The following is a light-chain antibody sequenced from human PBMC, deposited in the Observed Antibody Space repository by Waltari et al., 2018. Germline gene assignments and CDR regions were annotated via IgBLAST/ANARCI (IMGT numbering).Light chain of an antibody. CDR3: AAWDDSLSVWV. CDR1: RSNIGNTS. CDR2: RIY. J-gene: IGLJ3*02. Sequence: QSVLTQPPSASGTPGQRVTISCSGGRSNIGNTSVFWYQQFPGTAPKLLIYRIYQRPSGVPDRFSGSKSGTSASLAISGLRSEDEADYYCAAWDDSLSVWVFGGGTKLTVL. V-gene: IGLV1-47*01.